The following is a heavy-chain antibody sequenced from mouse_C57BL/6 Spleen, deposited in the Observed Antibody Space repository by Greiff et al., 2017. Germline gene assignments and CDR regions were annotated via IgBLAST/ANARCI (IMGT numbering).Heavy chain of an antibody. CDR1: GYTFTSYW. CDR2: INPSNGGT. V-gene: IGHV1-53*01. CDR3: ARLRASEFLYYFDY. Sequence: QVQLKQPGTELVKPGASVKLSCKASGYTFTSYWMHWVKQRPGQGLEWIGNINPSNGGTNYNEKFKSKATLTVDKSSSTAYMQLSSLTSEDSAVYYCARLRASEFLYYFDYWGQGTTRTVSS. J-gene: IGHJ2*01.